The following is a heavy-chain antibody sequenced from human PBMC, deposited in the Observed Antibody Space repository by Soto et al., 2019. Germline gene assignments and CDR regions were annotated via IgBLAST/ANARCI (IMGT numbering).Heavy chain of an antibody. V-gene: IGHV4-59*08. Sequence: QVQLQESGPGLVKPSETLSLTCTVSGGSVSTQYWSWIRQTPGKGLEWLAYIYNSGSTAYNPSLKSRLSVSIDTSKNEFLLRLSSVTAGYTAVYFCATHVTTYNSGNAYDAFDVCGQGTMVTVSS. D-gene: IGHD5-12*01. CDR1: GGSVSTQY. J-gene: IGHJ3*01. CDR2: IYNSGST. CDR3: ATHVTTYNSGNAYDAFDV.